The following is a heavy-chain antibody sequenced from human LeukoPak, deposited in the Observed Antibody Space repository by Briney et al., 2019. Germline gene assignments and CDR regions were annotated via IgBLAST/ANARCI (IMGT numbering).Heavy chain of an antibody. V-gene: IGHV3-48*02. D-gene: IGHD5-18*01. Sequence: GGSLRLSCAASGFTFSNDGMNWVRQAPGKGLEWISYISSSSSLIHYAHSVKGRFTISSDNAKNSLYLQMNGLRDEDTAVYYCAKVGLDYRYDNWFDPWGQGTLVTVSS. CDR3: AKVGLDYRYDNWFDP. J-gene: IGHJ5*02. CDR2: ISSSSSLI. CDR1: GFTFSNDG.